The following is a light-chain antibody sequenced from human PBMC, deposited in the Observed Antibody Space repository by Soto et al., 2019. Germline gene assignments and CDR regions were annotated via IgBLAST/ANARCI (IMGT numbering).Light chain of an antibody. J-gene: IGKJ1*01. CDR1: QSVASSY. Sequence: ETVLTQSPGTLSLFPGERATFSCRASQSVASSYLAWYQQKFGQAPRLLIYGASNRAAGIPDRFSGSGSGTDFTLTISRLEPEDSAVYLSQHYRSSPRTFGQGTKVET. CDR2: GAS. V-gene: IGKV3-20*01. CDR3: QHYRSSPRT.